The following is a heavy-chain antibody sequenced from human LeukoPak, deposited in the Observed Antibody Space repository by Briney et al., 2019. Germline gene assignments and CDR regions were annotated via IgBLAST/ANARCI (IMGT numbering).Heavy chain of an antibody. CDR2: ISYDGSNK. CDR1: GFTFSSYG. V-gene: IGHV3-30*03. CDR3: ATEVWFRADS. Sequence: PGGSLRLSCAASGFTFSSYGMHWVRQAPGKGLEWVAVISYDGSNKYYADSVKGRFTISRDNAENSLFLQMNSLRADDTAVYYCATEVWFRADSWGQGTLVTVSS. J-gene: IGHJ4*02. D-gene: IGHD3-10*01.